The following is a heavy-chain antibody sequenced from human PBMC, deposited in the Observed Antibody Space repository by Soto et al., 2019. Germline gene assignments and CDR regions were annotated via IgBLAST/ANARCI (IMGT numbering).Heavy chain of an antibody. CDR1: GSSISSANW. J-gene: IGHJ1*01. Sequence: SETLSLTCALSGSSISSANWWSWLRQPPGKRLEWIGEISHSGRTIYNPSLRRRGDISLGKSKNQYSLTLTSVTAADTAVYCRARGGSSSWLRIFHQWGQGTLVTVSS. CDR3: ARGGSSSWLRIFHQ. V-gene: IGHV4-4*01. D-gene: IGHD6-13*01. CDR2: ISHSGRT.